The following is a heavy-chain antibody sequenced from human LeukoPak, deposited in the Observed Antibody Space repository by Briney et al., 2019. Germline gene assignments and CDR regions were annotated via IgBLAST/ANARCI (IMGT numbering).Heavy chain of an antibody. CDR3: TSSDSGSYYGDYFDY. CDR2: IRSKANSYAT. D-gene: IGHD1-26*01. CDR1: GFTFNGSA. Sequence: PGGSLRLSCAASGFTFNGSAMHWVRQASGRGLEGVGRIRSKANSYATAYVASVKGRFTISRDDSKNTAYLQMNSLKTEDTAVYYCTSSDSGSYYGDYFDYWGQGTLVTVSS. J-gene: IGHJ4*02. V-gene: IGHV3-73*01.